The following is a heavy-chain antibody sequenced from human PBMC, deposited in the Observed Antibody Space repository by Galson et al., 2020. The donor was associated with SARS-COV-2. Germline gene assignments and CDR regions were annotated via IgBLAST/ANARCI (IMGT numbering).Heavy chain of an antibody. CDR3: ARDGQLSSGWAFDY. CDR1: GFTFSDYY. D-gene: IGHD6-19*01. V-gene: IGHV3-11*04. Sequence: GGSLRLSCAASGFTFSDYYMSWIRQAPGKGLEWVSYISSSGSTIYYADSVKGRFTISRDNSENTVSLQMDNLRAEDTAVYFCARDGQLSSGWAFDYWGQGTLVTVSS. CDR2: ISSSGSTI. J-gene: IGHJ4*02.